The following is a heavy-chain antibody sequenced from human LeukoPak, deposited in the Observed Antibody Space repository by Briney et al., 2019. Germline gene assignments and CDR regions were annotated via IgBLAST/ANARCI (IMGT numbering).Heavy chain of an antibody. Sequence: GESLRLSCAASGFTFSSYGMHWVRQAPGKGLEWVAVISYDGSNKYYADSVKGRFTISRDNSKNTLYLQMNSLRAEDTAVYYCARDLTTNYYYYYGMDVWGQGTTVTVSS. CDR1: GFTFSSYG. D-gene: IGHD1-26*01. CDR2: ISYDGSNK. J-gene: IGHJ6*02. V-gene: IGHV3-30*19. CDR3: ARDLTTNYYYYYGMDV.